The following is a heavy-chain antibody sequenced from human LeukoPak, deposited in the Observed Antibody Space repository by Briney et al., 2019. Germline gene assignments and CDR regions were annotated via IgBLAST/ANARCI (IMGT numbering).Heavy chain of an antibody. CDR1: GFTFSGSA. CDR3: TRPRRGYSYGSRLGAFDI. D-gene: IGHD5-18*01. J-gene: IGHJ3*02. CDR2: IRSKANSYAT. Sequence: PGGSPRLSCAASGFTFSGSAMHWVRQASGKGLEWVGRIRSKANSYATAYAASVKGRLTISRDDSKNTAYLQMNSLKTEDTAVYYCTRPRRGYSYGSRLGAFDIWGQGTTVTVSS. V-gene: IGHV3-73*01.